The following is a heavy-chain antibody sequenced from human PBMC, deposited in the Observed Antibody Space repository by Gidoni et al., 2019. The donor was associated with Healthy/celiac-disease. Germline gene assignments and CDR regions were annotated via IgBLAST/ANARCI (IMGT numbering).Heavy chain of an antibody. V-gene: IGHV3-30*18. Sequence: QVQLVESGGGVVQPGRSLRLSCAASGFTFNNFGIHWVRQAQGKGLEWVAVISYDGSNKYYADSVKGRFTISRDNSKNTLYLEMNSLRPEDTAIYYCAKDKLEYSSSRRYSVSDFWGQGTLVTVSS. D-gene: IGHD6-6*01. CDR1: GFTFNNFG. J-gene: IGHJ4*02. CDR2: ISYDGSNK. CDR3: AKDKLEYSSSRRYSVSDF.